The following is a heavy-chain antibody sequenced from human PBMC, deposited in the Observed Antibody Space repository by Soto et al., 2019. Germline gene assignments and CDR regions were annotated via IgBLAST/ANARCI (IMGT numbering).Heavy chain of an antibody. CDR1: GGSFSGYY. V-gene: IGHV4-34*01. CDR2: INHSGST. J-gene: IGHJ6*03. CDR3: ARMCLEAICYISDFGVYCIGGSSASRQYYYMDV. D-gene: IGHD2-15*01. Sequence: ASETLSLPCAVYGGSFSGYYWSWIRQPPGKGMKWIGEINHSGSTNYNTSLKSRVTISVDTSKNQFSLKLSSVTAADTAVYYCARMCLEAICYISDFGVYCIGGSSASRQYYYMDVWGKGTTVTVSS.